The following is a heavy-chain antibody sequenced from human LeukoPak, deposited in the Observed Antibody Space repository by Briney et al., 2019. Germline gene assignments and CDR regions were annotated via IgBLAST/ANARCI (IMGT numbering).Heavy chain of an antibody. CDR1: GGSISSYY. CDR3: ARVPGGWFDP. CDR2: IYYSGST. D-gene: IGHD1-26*01. V-gene: IGHV4-59*01. Sequence: PSETLSLTCTVSGGSISSYYWSWIRQPPGKGLECIGYIYYSGSTNYNPSLKSRVTISVDTSKNQFSLKLSSVTAADTAVYYCARVPGGWFDPWGQGTLVTVSS. J-gene: IGHJ5*02.